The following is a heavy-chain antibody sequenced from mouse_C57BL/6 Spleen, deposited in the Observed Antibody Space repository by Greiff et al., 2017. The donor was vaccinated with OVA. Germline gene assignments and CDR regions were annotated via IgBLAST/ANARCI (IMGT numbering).Heavy chain of an antibody. CDR2: IYPGDGDT. V-gene: IGHV1-80*01. CDR3: ARGTTVVATRYFDV. CDR1: GYAFSSYW. Sequence: QVQLKQSGAELVKPGASVKISCKASGYAFSSYWMNWVKQRPGKGLEWIGQIYPGDGDTNYNGKFKGKATLTADKSSSTAYMQLSSLTSEDSAVYFCARGTTVVATRYFDVWGTGTTVTVSS. D-gene: IGHD1-1*01. J-gene: IGHJ1*03.